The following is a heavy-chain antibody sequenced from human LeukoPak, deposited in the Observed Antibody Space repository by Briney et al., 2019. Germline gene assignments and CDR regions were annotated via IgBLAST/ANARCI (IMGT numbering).Heavy chain of an antibody. CDR1: GYTFTGYY. CDR2: INPNSGGT. CDR3: ARVGSDYYDSSGHDAFDI. V-gene: IGHV1-2*02. Sequence: ASVKVSCKASGYTFTGYYMHWVRQAPGQGLEWMGWINPNSGGTNYAQKFQGRVTMTRDTSISTAYMELSRLRSDDTAVYYCARVGSDYYDSSGHDAFDIWGQGTMVTVSS. D-gene: IGHD3-22*01. J-gene: IGHJ3*02.